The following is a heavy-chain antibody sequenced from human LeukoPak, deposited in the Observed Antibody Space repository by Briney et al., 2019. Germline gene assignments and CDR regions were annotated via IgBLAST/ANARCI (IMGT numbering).Heavy chain of an antibody. Sequence: PGGSLRLSCAASGFSFSSYWMSWVRQAPGKGLEWVANINQDGSEKYYVDSVKGRFTVSRDNAKNSLYVQMYSLRAEDTAVYYCARHAQWFGQFQYHFDYWGQGTLVTVSS. J-gene: IGHJ4*02. D-gene: IGHD3-10*01. CDR2: INQDGSEK. CDR3: ARHAQWFGQFQYHFDY. V-gene: IGHV3-7*01. CDR1: GFSFSSYW.